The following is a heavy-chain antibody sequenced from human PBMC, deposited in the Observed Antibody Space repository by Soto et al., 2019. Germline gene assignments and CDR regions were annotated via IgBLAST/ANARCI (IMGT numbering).Heavy chain of an antibody. CDR1: GYSFTSYW. CDR2: IDPSDSYT. D-gene: IGHD2-2*01. Sequence: PGESVKISCKGSGYSFTSYWISWVRQMPGKGLEWMGRIDPSDSYTNYSPSFQGHVTISADKSISTAYLQWSSLKASDTAMYYCARSSLYCSSTSCYDYYGMDVWGQGTTVTVSS. J-gene: IGHJ6*02. CDR3: ARSSLYCSSTSCYDYYGMDV. V-gene: IGHV5-10-1*01.